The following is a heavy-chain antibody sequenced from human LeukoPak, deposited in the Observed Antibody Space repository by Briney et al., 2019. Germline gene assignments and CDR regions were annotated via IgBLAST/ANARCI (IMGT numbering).Heavy chain of an antibody. J-gene: IGHJ4*02. CDR2: IYSGGST. Sequence: PGGSLRLSCAAFGFTVTSNYISWVRQAPGRGLEWVSIIYSGGSTYYADSVKGRFTISRLNSKNTLYLQMNSLRVEDTAVYYCATLGSIVWGRRGNPSSLWGQGTLVTVSS. CDR1: GFTVTSNY. D-gene: IGHD2-21*01. CDR3: ATLGSIVWGRRGNPSSL. V-gene: IGHV3-53*04.